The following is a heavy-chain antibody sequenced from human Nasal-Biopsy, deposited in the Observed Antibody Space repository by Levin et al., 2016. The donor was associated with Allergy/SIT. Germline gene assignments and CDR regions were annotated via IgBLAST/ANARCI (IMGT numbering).Heavy chain of an antibody. D-gene: IGHD1-26*01. CDR3: AGGSPGVGPT. Sequence: GGSLRLSCAASGFTFTTSWIHWVRQAPGKGLVWVSRINPDGSNTLYADSVKGRFTISRDNAKNTLYLQMNSLRAEDTAVYYCAGGSPGVGPTWGQGTLVTVSS. CDR2: INPDGSNT. V-gene: IGHV3-74*01. J-gene: IGHJ4*02. CDR1: GFTFTTSW.